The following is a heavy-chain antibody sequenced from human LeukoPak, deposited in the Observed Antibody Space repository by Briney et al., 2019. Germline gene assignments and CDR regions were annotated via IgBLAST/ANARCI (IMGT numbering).Heavy chain of an antibody. CDR1: GFTFSTYE. Sequence: GGSLRLSCAASGFTFSTYEMNWVRQAPGKGLEWVSYISGTGTTIYYADSVKGRFTISRDNAKNSLYLQMNSLRAEDTAVYYCARVVRDGYNRIDYWGQGTLVTISS. V-gene: IGHV3-48*03. J-gene: IGHJ4*02. CDR3: ARVVRDGYNRIDY. CDR2: ISGTGTTI. D-gene: IGHD5-24*01.